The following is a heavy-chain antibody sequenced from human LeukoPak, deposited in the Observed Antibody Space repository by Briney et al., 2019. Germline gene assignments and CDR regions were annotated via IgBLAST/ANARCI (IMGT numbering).Heavy chain of an antibody. CDR3: ARHRSYQLLYESGVNWFDP. J-gene: IGHJ5*02. Sequence: SVKVSCKASGGTFSSYAISWVRQAPGQGLEWMGGIIPIFGTANYAQKFQGRVTITADESTSTAYMELSSLRSEDTAVYYCARHRSYQLLYESGVNWFDPWGQGTLVTVSS. CDR1: GGTFSSYA. CDR2: IIPIFGTA. D-gene: IGHD2-2*02. V-gene: IGHV1-69*13.